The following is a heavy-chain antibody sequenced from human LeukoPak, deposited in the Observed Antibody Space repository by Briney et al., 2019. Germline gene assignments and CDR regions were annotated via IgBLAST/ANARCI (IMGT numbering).Heavy chain of an antibody. D-gene: IGHD3-3*01. CDR2: IRYDGSNK. J-gene: IGHJ3*02. CDR3: ARAKDEYDFWSGYRNAFDI. Sequence: GGSLRLSCAASGFTFSSYGMHWVRQAPGKGLEWVSFIRYDGSNKNYADSVKGRFTISRDNSKNTLFLQMNSLRAEDTALYYCARAKDEYDFWSGYRNAFDIWGQGTMVTVSS. V-gene: IGHV3-30*02. CDR1: GFTFSSYG.